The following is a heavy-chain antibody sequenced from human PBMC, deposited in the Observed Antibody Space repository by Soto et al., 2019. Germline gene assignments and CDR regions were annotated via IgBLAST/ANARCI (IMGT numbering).Heavy chain of an antibody. D-gene: IGHD6-13*01. CDR2: IIPIFGTA. Sequence: QVQLVQSGAEVKKPGSSVKVSCKASGGTFSSYAISWVRQAPGQGLEWMGGIIPIFGTANYAQKFQGRVTITADEPTSTAYMELGTLRSEDTPVYYCARGGSSSWNKEYYFDYGGQGPLVPVSS. V-gene: IGHV1-69*01. CDR1: GGTFSSYA. J-gene: IGHJ4*02. CDR3: ARGGSSSWNKEYYFDY.